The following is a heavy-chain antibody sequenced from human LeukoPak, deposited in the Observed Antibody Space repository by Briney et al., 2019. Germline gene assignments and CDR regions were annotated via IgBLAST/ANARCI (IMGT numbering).Heavy chain of an antibody. D-gene: IGHD3-3*01. CDR2: IYYSGST. J-gene: IGHJ4*02. CDR1: GGSISSSSYY. V-gene: IGHV4-39*07. CDR3: ARVRILQSSGYGPYFDY. Sequence: PSETLSLTCTVSGGSISSSSYYWGWIRQPPGKGLEWIGSIYYSGSTYYNPSLKSRVTISVDTSKNQFSLKLSSVTAADTAVYYCARVRILQSSGYGPYFDYWGQGTLVTVSS.